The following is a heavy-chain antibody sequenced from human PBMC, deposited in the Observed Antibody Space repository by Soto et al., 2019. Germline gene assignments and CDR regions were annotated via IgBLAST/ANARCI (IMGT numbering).Heavy chain of an antibody. V-gene: IGHV1-8*01. J-gene: IGHJ4*02. CDR2: MNPNSGNT. CDR1: GYTFTSYD. Sequence: GASVEVACKASGYTFTSYDINWVRQATGQGLEWMGWMNPNSGNTGYAQKFQGRVTITRNTSISTAYMELSSLRSEDTAVYYCARGMPGVTMIVSHEDYWRQVTLVTVSS. CDR3: ARGMPGVTMIVSHEDY. D-gene: IGHD3-22*01.